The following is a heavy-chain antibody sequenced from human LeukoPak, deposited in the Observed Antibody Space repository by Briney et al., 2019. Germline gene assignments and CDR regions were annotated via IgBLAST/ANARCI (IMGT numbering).Heavy chain of an antibody. Sequence: ASVKVSCKASGYAFIGYYMHWVRQPPRGGLGWRGWINPNSGGTNYAQKFQGRVTMTRDTSISTAYMELSRLRSDDTAVYYCARVRTRQSPQQQLDPWGQGTLVTVSS. J-gene: IGHJ5*02. CDR1: GYAFIGYY. CDR2: INPNSGGT. V-gene: IGHV1-2*02. D-gene: IGHD6-13*01. CDR3: ARVRTRQSPQQQLDP.